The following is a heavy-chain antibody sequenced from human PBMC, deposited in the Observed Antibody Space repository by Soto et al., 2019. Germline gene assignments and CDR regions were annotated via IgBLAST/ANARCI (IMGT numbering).Heavy chain of an antibody. CDR1: GGSFSGYY. J-gene: IGHJ2*01. CDR2: VNHYGNS. V-gene: IGHV4-34*01. Sequence: QVQLQQWGAPLLKPSETLSLSCAVYGGSFSGYYWSWVRQPPGKGLEWIGEVNHYGNSKYNPSLEARVTISVDTSKNQFSLKLNSVTAADTALYYCARRILEVYRGGYFDFWGRGTLVTVSS. D-gene: IGHD2-15*01. CDR3: ARRILEVYRGGYFDF.